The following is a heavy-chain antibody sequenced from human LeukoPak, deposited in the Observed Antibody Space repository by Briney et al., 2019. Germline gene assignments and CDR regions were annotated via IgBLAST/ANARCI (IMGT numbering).Heavy chain of an antibody. CDR3: ARGVESSGWTSHDAFDI. Sequence: PSETLSLTCTVSGDSISSGGYYWSWIRQHPGKGLEWIGYIYYSGSTYYNPSLKSRVTISVDTSKNQFSLKLSSVTAADTAVYYCARGVESSGWTSHDAFDIWGQGTMVTVSS. CDR2: IYYSGST. CDR1: GDSISSGGYY. J-gene: IGHJ3*02. V-gene: IGHV4-31*03. D-gene: IGHD6-19*01.